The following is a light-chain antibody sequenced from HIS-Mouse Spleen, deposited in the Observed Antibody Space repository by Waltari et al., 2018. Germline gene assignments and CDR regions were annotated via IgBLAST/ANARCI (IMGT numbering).Light chain of an antibody. J-gene: IGKJ2*01. V-gene: IGKV3-11*01. CDR1: QSVSSY. Sequence: ATLSLSPGERATLSCRASQSVSSYLAWYQQKPGQAPRLLIYDASNRATGIPARFSGSGSGTDFTLTISSLEPEDFAVYYCQQRSNWPPEYTFGQGTKLEIK. CDR2: DAS. CDR3: QQRSNWPPEYT.